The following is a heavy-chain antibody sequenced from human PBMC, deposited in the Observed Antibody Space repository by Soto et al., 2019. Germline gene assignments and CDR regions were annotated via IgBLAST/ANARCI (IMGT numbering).Heavy chain of an antibody. CDR2: ISGSGGST. V-gene: IGHV3-23*01. CDR3: AKIQVVVVPAAKGAFDI. Sequence: GGSLRLSCAASGFTFSSYAMSWVRQAPGKGLEWVSAISGSGGSTYYADSVKGRFTISRDNSKNTLYLQMNSLRAEDTAVYYCAKIQVVVVPAAKGAFDIWGQGTMVT. D-gene: IGHD2-2*01. CDR1: GFTFSSYA. J-gene: IGHJ3*02.